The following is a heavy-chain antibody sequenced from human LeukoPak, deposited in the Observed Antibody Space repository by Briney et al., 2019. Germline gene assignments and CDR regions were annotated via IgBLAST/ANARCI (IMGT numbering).Heavy chain of an antibody. V-gene: IGHV3-7*01. CDR2: IKQDGSEK. CDR1: GFTFSSYW. Sequence: GGSLRLSCAASGFTFSSYWISWVRQAPGKGLEWVANIKQDGSEKYYVDSVKGRFTISRDNAKNSLYLQMNSLRAEDTAVYYCARDYDYVWGSSPFLDYWGQGTLVTVSS. J-gene: IGHJ4*02. D-gene: IGHD3-16*01. CDR3: ARDYDYVWGSSPFLDY.